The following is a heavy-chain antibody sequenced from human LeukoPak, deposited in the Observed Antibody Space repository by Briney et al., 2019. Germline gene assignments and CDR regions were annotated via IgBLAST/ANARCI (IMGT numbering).Heavy chain of an antibody. V-gene: IGHV3-33*01. CDR3: ATWPVGAKGFDY. CDR1: GFTFSSYG. Sequence: PGRSPRLSCAASGFTFSSYGMHWVRQAPGKGLEWVAVIWYDGSNKYYADSVKGRFTISRDNSKNTLYLQMNSLRAEDTAVYYCATWPVGAKGFDYWGQGTLVTVSS. J-gene: IGHJ4*02. D-gene: IGHD1-26*01. CDR2: IWYDGSNK.